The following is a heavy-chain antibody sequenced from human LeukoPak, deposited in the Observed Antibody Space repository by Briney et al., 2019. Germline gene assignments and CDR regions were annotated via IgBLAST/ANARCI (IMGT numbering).Heavy chain of an antibody. CDR1: VYTFTGYY. J-gene: IGHJ4*02. V-gene: IGHV1-2*02. Sequence: ASVKVSCKASVYTFTGYYMHWVRQAPGQGLEWMGWINPNSGGTDYAQKSQGRVTMTSDTSISTAYMELSRLRSDDTAVYYCARDHLDFWSGYNYFDYWGQGTLVTVSS. CDR3: ARDHLDFWSGYNYFDY. CDR2: INPNSGGT. D-gene: IGHD3-3*01.